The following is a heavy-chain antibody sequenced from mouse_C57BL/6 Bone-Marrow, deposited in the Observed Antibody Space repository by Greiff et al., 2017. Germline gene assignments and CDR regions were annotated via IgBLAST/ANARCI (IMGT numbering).Heavy chain of an antibody. V-gene: IGHV1-64*01. CDR2: IHPNSGST. D-gene: IGHD1-1*01. J-gene: IGHJ1*03. CDR3: ARRYYGSSYWYCDV. Sequence: VQLQQPGAELVKPGASVKLSCKASGYTFTSYWMHWVKQRPGQGLEWIGMIHPNSGSTNYNEKFKSKATLTVDKSSSTAYMQLSSLTSEDSAVYYCARRYYGSSYWYCDVWGTGTTVTVSS. CDR1: GYTFTSYW.